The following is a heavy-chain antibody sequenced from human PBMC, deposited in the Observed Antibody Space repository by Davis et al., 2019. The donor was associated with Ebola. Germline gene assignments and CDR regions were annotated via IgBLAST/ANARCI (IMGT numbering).Heavy chain of an antibody. CDR2: ISWDGGST. D-gene: IGHD3-9*01. CDR3: ARDAFSLSRYDTEDH. Sequence: PGGSLRLSCAASGFTFDDYTMPWVRQAPGKGLEWVSLISWDGGSTYYADSVKGRFTISRDNARDSLYLQMDSLRVEDTAIYYCARDAFSLSRYDTEDHWGQGTLVTVSS. J-gene: IGHJ4*02. V-gene: IGHV3-43*01. CDR1: GFTFDDYT.